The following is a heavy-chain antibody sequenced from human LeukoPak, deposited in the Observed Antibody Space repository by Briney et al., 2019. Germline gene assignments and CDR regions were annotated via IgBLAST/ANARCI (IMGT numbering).Heavy chain of an antibody. CDR1: GGSISSGDYY. J-gene: IGHJ4*02. D-gene: IGHD5-18*01. CDR2: IYYSGST. Sequence: SETLSLACTVSGGSISSGDYYWSWIRQPPGKGLEWIGYIYYSGSTYYNPSLKSRVTISVDTSKNQFSLKLSSVAAADTAVYYCARHPWIQLWDPYFDYWGQGTLVTVSS. CDR3: ARHPWIQLWDPYFDY. V-gene: IGHV4-39*01.